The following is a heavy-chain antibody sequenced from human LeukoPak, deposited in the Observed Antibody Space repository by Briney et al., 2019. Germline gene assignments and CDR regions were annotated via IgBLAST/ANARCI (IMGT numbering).Heavy chain of an antibody. J-gene: IGHJ5*02. D-gene: IGHD6-19*01. CDR2: ISAYNGNT. Sequence: ASVKVSCKASGYTFTSYGISWVRQAPGQGLEWMGWISAYNGNTNYAQKLQGRVTMTTDTSTSTAYMELRSLRSDDTAVYYCARGPTTRIAVALRHTGNWFDPWGQGTLVTVSS. CDR1: GYTFTSYG. V-gene: IGHV1-18*01. CDR3: ARGPTTRIAVALRHTGNWFDP.